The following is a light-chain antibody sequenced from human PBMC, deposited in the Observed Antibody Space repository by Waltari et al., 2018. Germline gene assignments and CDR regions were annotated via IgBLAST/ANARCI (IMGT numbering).Light chain of an antibody. V-gene: IGKV4-1*01. J-gene: IGKJ2*01. CDR1: RSLLYRSNNNNY. Sequence: DIVMTQSTDSLAVSLGERATINCKSSRSLLYRSNNNNYLAWYQQKPGQPPKLLIYWASTRQSGVPDRFSGSGSGTDFTLTISSLQAEDVAVYYCQQYYSLYTFGQGTKLEI. CDR2: WAS. CDR3: QQYYSLYT.